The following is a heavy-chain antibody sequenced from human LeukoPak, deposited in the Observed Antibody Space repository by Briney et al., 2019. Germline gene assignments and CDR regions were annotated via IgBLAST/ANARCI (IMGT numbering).Heavy chain of an antibody. J-gene: IGHJ4*02. Sequence: SETLSLTCSVSGGSLSSSSYYWGWIRQPPGKGLEWIGSIFYSGSSYYNPSLKSRVAISLDTSKNQFSLKLSSVTAADTAVYYCARHVEYYYDSSGYFSNWGQGTLVTVSS. V-gene: IGHV4-39*01. CDR3: ARHVEYYYDSSGYFSN. D-gene: IGHD3-22*01. CDR2: IFYSGSS. CDR1: GGSLSSSSYY.